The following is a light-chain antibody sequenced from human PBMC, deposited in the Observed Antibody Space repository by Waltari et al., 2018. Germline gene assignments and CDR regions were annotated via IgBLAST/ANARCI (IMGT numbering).Light chain of an antibody. J-gene: IGKJ1*01. Sequence: DTQLSQFPSTLAASVADRVTITCRAREAINKWLAWYQQKPGKDPKVLIYDASTLQSGVPSRFSGSGSGTEFTLTIDSLQPDDFATYYCQQYNRFSPFGQGTNVEVK. CDR1: EAINKW. V-gene: IGKV1-5*01. CDR3: QQYNRFSP. CDR2: DAS.